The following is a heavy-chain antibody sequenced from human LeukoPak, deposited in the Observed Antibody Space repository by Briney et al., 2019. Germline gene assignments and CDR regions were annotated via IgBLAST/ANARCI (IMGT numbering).Heavy chain of an antibody. Sequence: GGSLRLSCAASGFTFSSYGMHWVRQVPGKGLEWVAVISYDGSNKYYADSVKGRFTISRDNSKNTLYLQMNSLRAEDTAVYYCAKDASGGSLGMDVWGQGTTVTVSS. CDR3: AKDASGGSLGMDV. V-gene: IGHV3-30*18. CDR1: GFTFSSYG. J-gene: IGHJ6*02. CDR2: ISYDGSNK. D-gene: IGHD2-15*01.